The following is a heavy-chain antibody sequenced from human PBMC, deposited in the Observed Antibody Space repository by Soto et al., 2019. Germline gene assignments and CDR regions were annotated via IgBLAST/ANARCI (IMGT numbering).Heavy chain of an antibody. J-gene: IGHJ6*02. D-gene: IGHD3-10*01. Sequence: QVLLVQSGPEVKKPGSSVKVSCKASGGTFNNYAINWVRQAPGKGLEWMGGIIPTFGTGNHAQKFQVRVTITADESTTTAYMELNSLGSEDTAIYYCSSFDGTLVRGGRSSPYEMDVWCQGTTVIVS. CDR3: SSFDGTLVRGGRSSPYEMDV. V-gene: IGHV1-69*01. CDR2: IIPTFGTG. CDR1: GGTFNNYA.